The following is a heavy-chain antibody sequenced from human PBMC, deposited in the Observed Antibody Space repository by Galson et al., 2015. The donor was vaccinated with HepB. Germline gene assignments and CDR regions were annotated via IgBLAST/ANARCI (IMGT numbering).Heavy chain of an antibody. J-gene: IGHJ4*02. CDR1: GFTFSSYW. D-gene: IGHD3-10*01. CDR3: ARDLLNYGSGSPGDY. CDR2: INSDGSST. V-gene: IGHV3-74*01. Sequence: SLRLSCAASGFTFSSYWMHWVRQAPGKGLVWVSRINSDGSSTSYADSVKGRFTISRDNAKNTLYLQMSSLRAEDTAVYYCARDLLNYGSGSPGDYWGQGTLVTVSS.